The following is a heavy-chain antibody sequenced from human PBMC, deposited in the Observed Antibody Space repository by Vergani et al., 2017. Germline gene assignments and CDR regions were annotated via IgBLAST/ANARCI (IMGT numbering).Heavy chain of an antibody. CDR3: AKVHLSGTLFSYYGMDV. CDR2: ISEGASTA. V-gene: IGHV3-23*01. CDR1: GFTFGSYA. Sequence: EVQLLESGGGLVQPGGSLRLSCAASGFTFGSYAMHWVRQAQGKGLEWVSGISEGASTAYHADSVKGRFTISRDNSKNTLYLQLNSLRAEDTAVYYCAKVHLSGTLFSYYGMDVWGHGTTVTVSS. D-gene: IGHD3-10*01. J-gene: IGHJ6*02.